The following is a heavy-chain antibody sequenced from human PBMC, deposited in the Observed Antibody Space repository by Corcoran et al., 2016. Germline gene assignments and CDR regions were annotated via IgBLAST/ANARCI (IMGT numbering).Heavy chain of an antibody. CDR3: ARPWGGSQGSMDV. CDR2: IYPGDSDT. D-gene: IGHD3-16*01. CDR1: EYTFTSYW. V-gene: IGHV5-51*01. J-gene: IGHJ6*02. Sequence: EVQLMQSGAEVKKLGESLKISCKGAEYTFTSYWIGWVRQMPGKGLEWIGIIYPGDSDTKYSPSFQGQVTISADQSISTAYLQWSSLKASDTAMYYGARPWGGSQGSMDVWGQGTTVTVSS.